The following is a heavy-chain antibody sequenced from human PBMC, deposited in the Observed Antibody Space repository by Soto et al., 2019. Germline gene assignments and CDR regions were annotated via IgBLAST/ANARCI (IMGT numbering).Heavy chain of an antibody. J-gene: IGHJ4*02. CDR3: ARDRELRYFDWSYSFDY. D-gene: IGHD3-9*01. CDR2: IWYDGSNK. Sequence: GGSLRLSCAASGFTFSSYGMHWVRQAPGKGLEWVAVIWYDGSNKYYADSVKGRFTISRDNSKNTLYLQMNSLRAEDTAVYYCARDRELRYFDWSYSFDYWGQGTLVTVSS. CDR1: GFTFSSYG. V-gene: IGHV3-33*01.